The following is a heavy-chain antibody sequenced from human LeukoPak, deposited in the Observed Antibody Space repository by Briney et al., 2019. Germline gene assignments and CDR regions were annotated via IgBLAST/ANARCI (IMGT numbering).Heavy chain of an antibody. Sequence: GGSLRLSCAASGFTFSSYEMNWVRQAPGKGLEWVSYISSSGSTIYYADSVKGRFTISRDNAKNSLYLQMKSLRAEDTAVYYCAKGPRAVEHSTQYFAYWGQGALVTVSS. CDR1: GFTFSSYE. V-gene: IGHV3-48*03. CDR3: AKGPRAVEHSTQYFAY. J-gene: IGHJ4*02. D-gene: IGHD1/OR15-1a*01. CDR2: ISSSGSTI.